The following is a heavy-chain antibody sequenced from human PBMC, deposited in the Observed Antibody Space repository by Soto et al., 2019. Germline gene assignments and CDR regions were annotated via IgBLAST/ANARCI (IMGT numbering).Heavy chain of an antibody. J-gene: IGHJ4*02. CDR1: GGAFSSYA. D-gene: IGHD1-26*01. Sequence: QVQLVQSGAEVQKPGSSVKVSCKASGGAFSSYAISWVRQAPGQGLEWMGGIIPIFGTANYAQKFQGRVTITADKSTSTAYMELSSLRSEDTAVYYCARFIFSQHSGSYWDFDYWGQGTLVTVSS. CDR3: ARFIFSQHSGSYWDFDY. CDR2: IIPIFGTA. V-gene: IGHV1-69*06.